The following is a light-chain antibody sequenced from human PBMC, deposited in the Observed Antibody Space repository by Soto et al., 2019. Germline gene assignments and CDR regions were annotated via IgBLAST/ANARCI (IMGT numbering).Light chain of an antibody. CDR1: SNDVGGYNY. Sequence: QSVLTQPASVSGSPGQSITISCTGSSNDVGGYNYVSWYQQHPGQAPKLIIYEVSDRPSGVSPRFSGSKSGNTASLTISGLQVDDEADYFCTSYTSTIPYVFGSGTKVTVL. CDR2: EVS. V-gene: IGLV2-14*01. J-gene: IGLJ1*01. CDR3: TSYTSTIPYV.